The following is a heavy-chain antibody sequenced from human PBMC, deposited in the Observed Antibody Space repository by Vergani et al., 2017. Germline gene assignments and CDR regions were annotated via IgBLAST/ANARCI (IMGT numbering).Heavy chain of an antibody. D-gene: IGHD2-8*01. CDR1: VGTFSSYA. V-gene: IGHV1-69*12. J-gene: IGHJ4*02. CDR2: IIPIFGTA. Sequence: QVQLVQSGAEVKKPGSSLKVSCKASVGTFSSYAISWVRQAPGQGLEWMGGIIPIFGTANYAQKFQGRVTITADESTSTAYMELSSLRSEDTAVYYCARCDVLMVYRRLLDWGQGTLVTVSS. CDR3: ARCDVLMVYRRLLD.